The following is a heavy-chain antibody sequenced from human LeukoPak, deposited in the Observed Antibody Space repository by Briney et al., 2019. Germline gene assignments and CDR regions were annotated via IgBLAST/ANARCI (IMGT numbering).Heavy chain of an antibody. CDR1: GFKVSSRY. D-gene: IGHD6-19*01. CDR2: IYSGGST. J-gene: IGHJ6*03. V-gene: IGHV3-53*01. CDR3: ARDNGAGYYYDLDV. Sequence: RGSLRLSCAASGFKVSSRYISWVRQAPGGGLEWVSVIYSGGSTYYADSVKGRFIIYRDNLKNTVFLQVNMLRVEDTAVYYCARDNGAGYYYDLDVWGKGTTVTVSS.